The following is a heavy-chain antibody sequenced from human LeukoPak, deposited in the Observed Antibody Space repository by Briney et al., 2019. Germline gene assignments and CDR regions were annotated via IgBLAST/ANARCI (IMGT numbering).Heavy chain of an antibody. CDR3: AKGSTSDCYTVSDY. CDR1: GFTFSSYA. J-gene: IGHJ4*02. V-gene: IGHV3-23*01. Sequence: GGSLRLSCAASGFTFSSYAMNWVRQAPGRGLEWVSVICGSGGSTYYADSVKGRFTISRDSSKNTLTLQMNSLRAEDTAMYYCAKGSTSDCYTVSDYWGQGTLVTVSS. D-gene: IGHD2-2*02. CDR2: ICGSGGST.